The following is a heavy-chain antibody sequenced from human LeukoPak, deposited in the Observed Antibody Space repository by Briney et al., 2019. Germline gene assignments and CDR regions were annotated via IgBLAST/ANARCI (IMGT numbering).Heavy chain of an antibody. CDR3: ARAQPRTPFDY. Sequence: SQTLSLTCTVSGGSISSGNYYWSWIRQPAGKGLEWIGRFYSSGSTSYNPSLQSRVTISVDTSKNQFSLKLSSVTAADTAVYYCARAQPRTPFDYWGQGTLVTVSS. CDR2: FYSSGST. CDR1: GGSISSGNYY. V-gene: IGHV4-61*02. J-gene: IGHJ4*02. D-gene: IGHD2-2*01.